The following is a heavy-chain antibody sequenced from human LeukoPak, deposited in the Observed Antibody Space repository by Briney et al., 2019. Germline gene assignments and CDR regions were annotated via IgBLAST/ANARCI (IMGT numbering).Heavy chain of an antibody. V-gene: IGHV3-64D*06. CDR1: EFTFSTYA. Sequence: GGSLRLSCSASEFTFSTYAMHWVRQAPGKGLEYLSAISADGGSTYYADSVKGRFTMSRDNSKNTVYLQMSSLRAEDTAVYYCVKDRGWRFSGYDDALDIWGQGTMVTVSS. CDR3: VKDRGWRFSGYDDALDI. J-gene: IGHJ3*02. D-gene: IGHD5-12*01. CDR2: ISADGGST.